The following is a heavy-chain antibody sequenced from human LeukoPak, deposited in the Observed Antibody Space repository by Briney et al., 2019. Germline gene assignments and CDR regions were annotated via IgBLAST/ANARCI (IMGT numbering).Heavy chain of an antibody. CDR2: IDSDGVDT. CDR3: ARGGANHGFDI. V-gene: IGHV3-74*01. CDR1: GFTFNIYW. J-gene: IGHJ3*02. Sequence: GGSLRLSCAASGFTFNIYWMHWVRQAPGKGLVWVSRIDSDGVDTIYADSMKGRFTVSRDNAKNTLYLQMDSLRAEDTAVYYCARGGANHGFDIWGQGTMVTVSS. D-gene: IGHD4/OR15-4a*01.